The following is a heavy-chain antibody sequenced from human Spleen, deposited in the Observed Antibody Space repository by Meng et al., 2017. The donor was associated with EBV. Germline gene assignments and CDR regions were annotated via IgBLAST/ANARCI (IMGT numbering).Heavy chain of an antibody. CDR1: GGSISPYY. J-gene: IGHJ4*02. Sequence: QVQLQESGPGLVKPSETLPLTCTVSGGSISPYYWSWFRQPPGGGLEWIGYIYYSGSTHYNPSLKSRVTISVDTSRNQYSLKLTSVTAADTALYYCARALCTDTNCYAVPFDYWGPGTLVTVSS. CDR3: ARALCTDTNCYAVPFDY. V-gene: IGHV4-59*01. D-gene: IGHD2-2*01. CDR2: IYYSGST.